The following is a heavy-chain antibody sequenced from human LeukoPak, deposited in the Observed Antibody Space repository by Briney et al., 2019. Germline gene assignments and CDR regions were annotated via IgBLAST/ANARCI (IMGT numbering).Heavy chain of an antibody. D-gene: IGHD3-16*01. CDR2: ISSSGGTI. Sequence: GGSLRLSCAASGFTFNDYYMNRIRRAPGKGPEWVSFISSSGGTIYYADSVRGRFTISRGNAKNSLYLQMNSLRAEDTAVYYCATGWGIFAFDVWGQGTMVTVSS. CDR3: ATGWGIFAFDV. J-gene: IGHJ3*01. CDR1: GFTFNDYY. V-gene: IGHV3-11*01.